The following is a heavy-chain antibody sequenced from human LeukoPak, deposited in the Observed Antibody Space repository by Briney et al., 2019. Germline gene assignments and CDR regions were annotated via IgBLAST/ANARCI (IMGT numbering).Heavy chain of an antibody. J-gene: IGHJ4*02. CDR3: ADEPNSGSFLN. V-gene: IGHV1-69*01. CDR2: ITPIFGTA. Sequence: SVKVSCKASGGTFSSYAISWVRQAPGQGLEWMGGITPIFGTANYAQKFQGRVTITADESTSTAYMELSSLRSEDTAVYYCADEPNSGSFLNWGQGTLVTVSS. D-gene: IGHD1-26*01. CDR1: GGTFSSYA.